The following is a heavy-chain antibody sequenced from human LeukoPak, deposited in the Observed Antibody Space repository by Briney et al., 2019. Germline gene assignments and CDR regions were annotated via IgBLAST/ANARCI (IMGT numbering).Heavy chain of an antibody. Sequence: GASVKVSCKASGGTFSSYAISWVRQAPGQGLEWMGGIIPIFGTANYAQKFQGRVTITADESTSTAYMELSSLRSEDTAVYYCASTGPLTGRIVVVIHYFDYWGQGTLVTVSS. J-gene: IGHJ4*02. V-gene: IGHV1-69*13. CDR2: IIPIFGTA. D-gene: IGHD3-22*01. CDR3: ASTGPLTGRIVVVIHYFDY. CDR1: GGTFSSYA.